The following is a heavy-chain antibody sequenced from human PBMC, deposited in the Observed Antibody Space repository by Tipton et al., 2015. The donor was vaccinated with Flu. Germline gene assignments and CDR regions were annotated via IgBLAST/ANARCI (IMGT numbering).Heavy chain of an antibody. CDR2: VHYSGST. V-gene: IGHV4-39*07. D-gene: IGHD1-26*01. CDR3: AREGRNSGGLDY. J-gene: IGHJ4*02. Sequence: TLSLTCTVSGGSISSFYWGWIRQPPGMGLEWIGSVHYSGSTYQNPSLESRVTISVDTSKNQFSLKLSSVTAADTAVYFCAREGRNSGGLDYWGQGTLVTVSS. CDR1: GGSISSFY.